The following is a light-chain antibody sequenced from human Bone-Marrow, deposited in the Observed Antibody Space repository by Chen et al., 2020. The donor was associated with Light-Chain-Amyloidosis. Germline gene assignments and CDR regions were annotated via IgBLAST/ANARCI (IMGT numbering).Light chain of an antibody. CDR1: NSNIGASYD. CDR3: QSYDTSLSGNFV. J-gene: IGLJ1*01. Sequence: QSVLTQPPSLSGAPGQRVTISCTGSNSNIGASYDVHWYQQLPGTAPKLLIYGNSNRHSGVPDRCSGSKSDTSASMPITGLQAEDEADYYRQSYDTSLSGNFVFETGAKFTV. V-gene: IGLV1-40*01. CDR2: GNS.